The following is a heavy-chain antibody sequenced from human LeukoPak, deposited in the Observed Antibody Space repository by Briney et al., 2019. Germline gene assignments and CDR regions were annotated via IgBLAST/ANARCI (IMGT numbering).Heavy chain of an antibody. J-gene: IGHJ4*02. Sequence: GESLKISCKGSGYSFTSYWIGWVSQMPGKGLEYMGIIYPGDSNTRYSPSFQGQVTISADKSISTAYLQWSSLKASDTAIYYCARPASTSYCSGGNCYPYYFDNWGQGTLVTVSS. CDR3: ARPASTSYCSGGNCYPYYFDN. V-gene: IGHV5-51*01. D-gene: IGHD2-15*01. CDR2: IYPGDSNT. CDR1: GYSFTSYW.